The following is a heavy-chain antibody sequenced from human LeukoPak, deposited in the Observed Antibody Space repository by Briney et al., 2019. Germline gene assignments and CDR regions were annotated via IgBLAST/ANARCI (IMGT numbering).Heavy chain of an antibody. J-gene: IGHJ6*03. CDR2: IIPIFGTT. CDR3: ARCGTTVNLAYYYYYFDV. D-gene: IGHD4-17*01. V-gene: IGHV1-69*05. Sequence: SVKVSCKASGDTFSSHAISWVRQAPGQGLEWMGVIIPIFGTTNYAQKFQGRVTITTDTSTSTAYMELSSLRSEDTAVYYCARCGTTVNLAYYYYYFDVWGKGTTVTVSS. CDR1: GDTFSSHA.